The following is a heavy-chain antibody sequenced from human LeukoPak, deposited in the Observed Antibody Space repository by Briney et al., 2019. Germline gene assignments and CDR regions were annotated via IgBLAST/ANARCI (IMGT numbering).Heavy chain of an antibody. CDR3: AREGMVRGVIITYESPTYGMDV. J-gene: IGHJ6*02. D-gene: IGHD3-10*01. V-gene: IGHV3-21*01. CDR1: GFTFSSYS. CDR2: ISSSSSYI. Sequence: GGSLRLSCAASGFTFSSYSMNWVRQAPGKGLEWVSSISSSSSYIYYADSVKGRFTISRDNAKNSLYLQMNSLRAEDTAVYYCAREGMVRGVIITYESPTYGMDVWGQGTTVTVSS.